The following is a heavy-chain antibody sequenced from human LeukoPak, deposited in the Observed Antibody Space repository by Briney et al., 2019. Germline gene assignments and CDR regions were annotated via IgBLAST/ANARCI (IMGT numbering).Heavy chain of an antibody. CDR1: GYTFTSYG. V-gene: IGHV1-18*01. D-gene: IGHD6-19*01. J-gene: IGHJ4*02. CDR3: ARDYDVQWPVPRMSAADY. CDR2: ISAYNGNT. Sequence: ASVKVSCKASGYTFTSYGISWVRQAPGQGLEWMGWISAYNGNTNYAQKLQGRVTMTTDTSTSTAYMELRSLRSDDTAVYYCARDYDVQWPVPRMSAADYWGQGTLVTVSS.